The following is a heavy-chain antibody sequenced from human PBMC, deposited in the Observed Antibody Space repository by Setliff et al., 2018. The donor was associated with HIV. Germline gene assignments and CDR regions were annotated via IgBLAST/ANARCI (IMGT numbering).Heavy chain of an antibody. CDR2: INPSRGGT. CDR3: ARGPVVTVRWWYYYYYMDV. J-gene: IGHJ6*03. V-gene: IGHV1-2*04. D-gene: IGHD2-15*01. Sequence: ASVKVSCKASGYTFTGYYMHWVRQAPGQGLEWMGWINPSRGGTNYAEKFQGWVTMTRDTSISTAYMELSRLRSDDTAVYYCARGPVVTVRWWYYYYYMDVWGKGTTVTVSS. CDR1: GYTFTGYY.